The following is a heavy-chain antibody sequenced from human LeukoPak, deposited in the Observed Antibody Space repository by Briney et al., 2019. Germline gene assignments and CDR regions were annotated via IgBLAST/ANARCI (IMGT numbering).Heavy chain of an antibody. V-gene: IGHV3-30*04. Sequence: GGSLRLSCVGSGFTFSSFSMHWVCQAPGNGLEWVAVISHDGSHKYYADSVKGRFTISRDNSKNTLSLQMNTLRPEDTGLFYCARDPNRLADYGGDYFDHWGQGTLVTVSS. D-gene: IGHD4-23*01. CDR3: ARDPNRLADYGGDYFDH. CDR2: ISHDGSHK. J-gene: IGHJ4*02. CDR1: GFTFSSFS.